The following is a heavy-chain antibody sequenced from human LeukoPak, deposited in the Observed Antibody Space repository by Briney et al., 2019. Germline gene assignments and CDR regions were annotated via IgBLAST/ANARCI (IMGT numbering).Heavy chain of an antibody. J-gene: IGHJ5*02. V-gene: IGHV3-21*01. CDR1: GFTFSTYS. CDR3: AKDNTNLLWFGGNWFDP. CDR2: ISSSSSYI. D-gene: IGHD3-10*01. Sequence: GGSLRLSCAASGFTFSTYSMNWVRQAPGKGLEWVSSISSSSSYIYYADSVEGRFTISRDNAKNSLYLQMNSLRAEDTAVYYCAKDNTNLLWFGGNWFDPWGQGTLVTVSS.